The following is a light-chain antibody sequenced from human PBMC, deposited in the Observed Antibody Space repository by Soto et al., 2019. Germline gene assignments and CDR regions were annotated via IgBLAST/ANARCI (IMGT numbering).Light chain of an antibody. J-gene: IGLJ2*01. CDR1: STDIGGYDF. CDR2: EVY. Sequence: QSALTQPPSASGSPGQSVTISCSGTSTDIGGYDFVSWYQQQPGKAPRLLIYEVYKRPAGVPDRFSGSKSGNTASLTVSGLQDEDEADYCCASFARSQDPCVVFGGGTQLTVL. V-gene: IGLV2-8*01. CDR3: ASFARSQDPCVV.